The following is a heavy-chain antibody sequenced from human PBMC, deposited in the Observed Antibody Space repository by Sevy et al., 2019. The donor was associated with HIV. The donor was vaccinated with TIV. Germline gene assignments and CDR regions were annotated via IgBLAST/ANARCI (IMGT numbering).Heavy chain of an antibody. Sequence: GGSLRLSCAASGFTFSSYSMNWVRQAPGKGLEWVSSISSSSSYIYYADSVKGRFTISRDNAKNSLYLQMNSLRAEDTAVCYCARVFGDEAAGWFDPWGQGTLVTVSS. CDR3: ARVFGDEAAGWFDP. D-gene: IGHD3-10*01. V-gene: IGHV3-21*01. J-gene: IGHJ5*02. CDR2: ISSSSSYI. CDR1: GFTFSSYS.